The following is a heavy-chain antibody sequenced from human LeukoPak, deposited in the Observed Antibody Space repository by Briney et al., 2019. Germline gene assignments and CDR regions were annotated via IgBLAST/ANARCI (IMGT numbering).Heavy chain of an antibody. CDR3: ARDGVPAARDL. V-gene: IGHV3-7*01. CDR2: IDGAGGEK. CDR1: VFTFSRHW. D-gene: IGHD2-2*01. J-gene: IGHJ3*01. Sequence: GGSLRLSCEASVFTFSRHWLTGVPQAPGKGLEWVGNIDGAGGEKHYVDSVKGRFTISRDNAKTSLYLHMNSLRAEDTAVYYCARDGVPAARDLWGQGTMVIVSS.